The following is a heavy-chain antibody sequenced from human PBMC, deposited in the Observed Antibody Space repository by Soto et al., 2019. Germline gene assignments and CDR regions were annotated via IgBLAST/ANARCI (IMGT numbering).Heavy chain of an antibody. D-gene: IGHD7-27*01. CDR3: ARDKNWAFDY. V-gene: IGHV3-30*04. J-gene: IGHJ4*02. CDR1: GFTFSSYA. CDR2: ISSSGRNK. Sequence: GGSLRLSCAASGFTFSSYALHWVRQAPGKGLEWVAVISSSGRNKYYADSVKGRFTISRDNAKYSVYLQMNSLRDEDMAVYYCARDKNWAFDYWGQGALVTVSS.